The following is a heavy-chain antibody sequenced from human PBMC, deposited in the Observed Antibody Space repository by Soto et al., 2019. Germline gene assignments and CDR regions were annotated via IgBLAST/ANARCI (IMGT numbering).Heavy chain of an antibody. CDR2: IIPIFGTA. V-gene: IGHV1-69*13. D-gene: IGHD1-26*01. CDR3: ARRTVGGNSGSYYYYGMDV. Sequence: ASVKVSCKASGGTFSSYAISWVRQAPGQGLEWMGGIIPIFGTANYAQKFQGRVTITADESTSTAYMELSSLRSEDTAVYYCARRTVGGNSGSYYYYGMDVWGQGTTVTVSS. CDR1: GGTFSSYA. J-gene: IGHJ6*02.